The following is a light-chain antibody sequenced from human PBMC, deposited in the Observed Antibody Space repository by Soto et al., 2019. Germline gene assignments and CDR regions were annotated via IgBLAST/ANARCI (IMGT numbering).Light chain of an antibody. V-gene: IGKV1-5*03. CDR1: QSFSSW. CDR2: KAS. Sequence: EIQMTQSPSTLSASVGDKVTITCRASQSFSSWLAWYQQKPGKAPKLLIYKASTLESGVPSRFSGSGSGTEFTLTISCLQPDDFATYYCQQYKSYSQFTFGGGTKVEI. CDR3: QQYKSYSQFT. J-gene: IGKJ4*01.